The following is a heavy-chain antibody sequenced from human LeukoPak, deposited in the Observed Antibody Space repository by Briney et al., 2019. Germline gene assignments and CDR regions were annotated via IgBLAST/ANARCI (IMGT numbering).Heavy chain of an antibody. CDR2: IYYSGSS. CDR3: ARDRRSLYDFWSGYYMGGYFDY. V-gene: IGHV4-30-4*08. J-gene: IGHJ4*02. Sequence: SGTLSLTCTVSGGSISSGDYYWSWIRQPPGKGLEWIGYIYYSGSSYYNPSLKSRVTISVDTSKNQFSLKLGSVTAADTAVYYCARDRRSLYDFWSGYYMGGYFDYWGQGTLVTVSS. D-gene: IGHD3-3*01. CDR1: GGSISSGDYY.